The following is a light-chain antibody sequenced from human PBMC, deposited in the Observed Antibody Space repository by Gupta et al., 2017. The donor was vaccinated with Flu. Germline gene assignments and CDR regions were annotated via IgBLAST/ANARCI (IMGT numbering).Light chain of an antibody. V-gene: IGKV2-30*01. CDR1: KSRVCRNGNTY. J-gene: IGKJ1*01. CDR3: RQGKPWPRT. Sequence: TLGRPASTSCRNGKSRVCRNGNTYLNWFQQRPGQAPRRLIYKGSNRDSGVPHRFSGRGSGTDFRLKISRGEGGEVGVEYCRQGKPWPRTFGQGTKLEIK. CDR2: KGS.